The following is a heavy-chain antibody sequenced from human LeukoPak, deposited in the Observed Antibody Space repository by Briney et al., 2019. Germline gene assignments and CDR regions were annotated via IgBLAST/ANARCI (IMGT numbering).Heavy chain of an antibody. CDR3: ARLLYDRSGYYWFDP. CDR1: AGSISSSSYY. J-gene: IGHJ5*02. D-gene: IGHD3-22*01. Sequence: PETLSLTCTVSAGSISSSSYYWGCIRQPPGKGLEWLGSIYYSVRTYDNPSLKSRVTMSVNTSKNQFSLKLSSVTAADTAVYSCARLLYDRSGYYWFDPWGQGTLVTVSS. V-gene: IGHV4-39*01. CDR2: IYYSVRT.